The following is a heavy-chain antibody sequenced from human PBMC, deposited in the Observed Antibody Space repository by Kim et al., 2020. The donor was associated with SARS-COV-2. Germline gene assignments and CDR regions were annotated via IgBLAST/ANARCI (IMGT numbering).Heavy chain of an antibody. CDR1: GGSISSYY. D-gene: IGHD6-13*01. J-gene: IGHJ3*02. V-gene: IGHV4-59*01. CDR2: IYYSGTI. Sequence: SETLSLTCTVSGGSISSYYWNWIRQSPGKGLEWIGFIYYSGTINYNPSLKSRVTISVDTSKNQISLKLTSVTAADTAVYYCARDLGISWFLNREKTSDAFDIWGQGTMVTVSS. CDR3: ARDLGISWFLNREKTSDAFDI.